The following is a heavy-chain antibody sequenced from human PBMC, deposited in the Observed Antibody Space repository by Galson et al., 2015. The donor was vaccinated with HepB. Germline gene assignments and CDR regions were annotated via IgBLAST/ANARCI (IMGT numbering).Heavy chain of an antibody. J-gene: IGHJ4*02. Sequence: SLRLSCAASGFTFSSYAMSWVRQAPGQGLEWVSAISGSGAGTYYADSVKGRFTITRDNSKNTLYLQMNSLRAEDTAVYYCAKDENYYGSGSYSNWGQGTLVTVSS. CDR3: AKDENYYGSGSYSN. CDR2: ISGSGAGT. CDR1: GFTFSSYA. D-gene: IGHD3-10*01. V-gene: IGHV3-23*01.